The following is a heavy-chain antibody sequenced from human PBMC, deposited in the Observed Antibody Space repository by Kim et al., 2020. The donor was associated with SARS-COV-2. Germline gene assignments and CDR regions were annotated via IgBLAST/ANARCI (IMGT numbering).Heavy chain of an antibody. Sequence: SVKVSCKASGGTFSSYAISWVRQAPGQGLEWMGGIIPIFGTANYAQKFQGRVTITADESTSTAYMELSSLRSEDTAVYYCARVSHLNRVVVITPYYYYGMDVWGQGTTVTVSS. CDR3: ARVSHLNRVVVITPYYYYGMDV. CDR1: GGTFSSYA. CDR2: IIPIFGTA. J-gene: IGHJ6*02. D-gene: IGHD3-22*01. V-gene: IGHV1-69*13.